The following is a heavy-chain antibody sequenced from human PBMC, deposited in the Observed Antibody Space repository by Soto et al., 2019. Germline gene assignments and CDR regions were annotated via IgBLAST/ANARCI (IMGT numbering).Heavy chain of an antibody. CDR3: ARDFAYFDA. Sequence: DTRSPTSPVSGCAFESVSDSWCWIRQPPGKGLEWIGYVYHTGRTSYNPSLKSRVSISMDTSKNQFSLNLDSVTAADTAVYFCARDFAYFDAWGQGTLVTSPQ. V-gene: IGHV4-61*01. CDR1: GCAFESVSDS. J-gene: IGHJ4*02. CDR2: VYHTGRT.